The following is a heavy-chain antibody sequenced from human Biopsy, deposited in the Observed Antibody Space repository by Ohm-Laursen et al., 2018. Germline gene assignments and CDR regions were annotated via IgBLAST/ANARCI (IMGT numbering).Heavy chain of an antibody. V-gene: IGHV4-59*08. D-gene: IGHD2-15*01. CDR3: ARRGSGGRSFDY. CDR1: GDSINSSY. CDR2: ISNSGNT. Sequence: SDTLSLTCSVPGDSINSSYWSWIRQAPGKGLEWIGFISNSGNTNYNPSLKSRVTISADTSKNQFSLKLGSVTVADTAVFYCARRGSGGRSFDYWGQGSLVTASS. J-gene: IGHJ4*02.